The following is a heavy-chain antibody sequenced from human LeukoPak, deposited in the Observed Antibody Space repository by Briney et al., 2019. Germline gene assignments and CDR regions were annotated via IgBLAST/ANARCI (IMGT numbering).Heavy chain of an antibody. CDR1: GGSISSYY. CDR2: IYTSGST. J-gene: IGHJ6*02. V-gene: IGHV4-4*07. CDR3: ARGARIVVVPAAIRGVYYYGMDV. D-gene: IGHD2-2*02. Sequence: SETLSLTCTVSGGSISSYYWSWIRQPAGKGLEWIGRIYTSGSTNYNPSLKSRVTISVDTSKNQFSLKLSSVTAADTAVYYCARGARIVVVPAAIRGVYYYGMDVWGQGTTVTVSS.